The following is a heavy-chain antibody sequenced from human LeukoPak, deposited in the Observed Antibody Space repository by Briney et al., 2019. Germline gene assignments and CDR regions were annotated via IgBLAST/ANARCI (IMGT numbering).Heavy chain of an antibody. CDR3: ARTCNSSGYWFDY. CDR2: INQDGSEK. CDR1: GFTFSGYW. V-gene: IGHV3-7*05. D-gene: IGHD3-22*01. J-gene: IGHJ4*02. Sequence: GGALRLSCAASGFTFSGYWMSWVRQAPGKGLEWVANINQDGSEKYFVDSVKGRFTISRDNAKNSLYLQMNSLRAEDTAVYYCARTCNSSGYWFDYWGQGTLVTVSS.